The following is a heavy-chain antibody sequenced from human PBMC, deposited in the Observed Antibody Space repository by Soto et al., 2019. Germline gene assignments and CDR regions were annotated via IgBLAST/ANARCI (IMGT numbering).Heavy chain of an antibody. CDR1: GYTFTSHG. V-gene: IGHV1-18*01. CDR3: ARDLGAKVYY. J-gene: IGHJ4*02. CDR2: VSGYNGNT. Sequence: QLVQSGAEVKKPGASVKVSCKASGYTFTSHGISWVRQAPGQGLEWMGWVSGYNGNTNYAQKFQGSVTMTTATSTTTAYMELRSLTSDDTAVYYCARDLGAKVYYWGQGTLVTVSS. D-gene: IGHD3-16*01.